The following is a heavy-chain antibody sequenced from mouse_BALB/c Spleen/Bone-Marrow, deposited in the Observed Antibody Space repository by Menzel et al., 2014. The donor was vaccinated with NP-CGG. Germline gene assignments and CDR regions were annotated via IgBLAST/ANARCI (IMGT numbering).Heavy chain of an antibody. Sequence: VQLQQSGAELARPGASVKMSCRASGYTFTTYTIHWVRQRPGQGLEWIGYINPSSGYTNYIQKFKDKATLTADKSSGTAYMQLSSLTSEDSAVYYCARRDDGYVFFDYWGQGTTLTVSS. CDR3: ARRDDGYVFFDY. V-gene: IGHV1-4*01. CDR2: INPSSGYT. J-gene: IGHJ2*01. CDR1: GYTFTTYT. D-gene: IGHD2-3*01.